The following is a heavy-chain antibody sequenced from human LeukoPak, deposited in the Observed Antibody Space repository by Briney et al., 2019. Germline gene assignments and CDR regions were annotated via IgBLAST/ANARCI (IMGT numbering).Heavy chain of an antibody. Sequence: GGSLRLSCALSGFAVDSNYMNWVRQAPGKGLEWTSIINPRGRTYHIDSVRGRFTISRDISRNTLYLQMNGLRVEDTAIYYCARRQGFDLWGRGTMVIVSS. J-gene: IGHJ3*01. V-gene: IGHV3-53*01. CDR1: GFAVDSNY. CDR2: INPRGRT. CDR3: ARRQGFDL.